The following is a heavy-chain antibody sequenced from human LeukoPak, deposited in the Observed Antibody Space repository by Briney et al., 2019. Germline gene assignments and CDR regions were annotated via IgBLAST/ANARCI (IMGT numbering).Heavy chain of an antibody. CDR1: GGSISSGGYS. J-gene: IGHJ4*02. CDR3: ARLRDGRWLLEY. Sequence: PSQTLSLTCAVSGGSISSGGYSWSWIRQPPGKGLEWIGYIYHSGSTYYNPSLKSRVTISVDRSKNQFSLKLSSVTAADTAVYYCARLRDGRWLLEYWGQGTLVTVSS. CDR2: IYHSGST. D-gene: IGHD5-24*01. V-gene: IGHV4-30-2*01.